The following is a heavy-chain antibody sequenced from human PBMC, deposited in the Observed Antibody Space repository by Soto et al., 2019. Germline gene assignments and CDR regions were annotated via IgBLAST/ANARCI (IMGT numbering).Heavy chain of an antibody. D-gene: IGHD5-18*01. J-gene: IGHJ6*02. V-gene: IGHV1-2*04. Sequence: QVQLVQSGAEVKKPGASVKVSCKASGYTFTGYYMHWVRQAPGQGLEWMGWINPNSGGTNYAQKFQGWVTMTRDTPIRTAYMELSRLRGDAAAVYYCARGKDVDTAMVTTSRLGYYYYGMDVWGQGTTVTVSS. CDR1: GYTFTGYY. CDR3: ARGKDVDTAMVTTSRLGYYYYGMDV. CDR2: INPNSGGT.